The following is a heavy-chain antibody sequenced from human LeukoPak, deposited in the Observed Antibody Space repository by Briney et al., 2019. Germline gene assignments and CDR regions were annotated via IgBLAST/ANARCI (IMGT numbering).Heavy chain of an antibody. D-gene: IGHD6-19*01. CDR1: GFTFSSYS. V-gene: IGHV3-48*01. Sequence: GGSLRLSCAASGFTFSSYSMNWVRQAPGKGLEWVSYISSSSSTIYYADSVKGRFTISKDNSKNTLYLQMNSLRAEGTAVHYCARDRYSSGWYGWFDPWAREPWSPSPQ. J-gene: IGHJ5*02. CDR3: ARDRYSSGWYGWFDP. CDR2: ISSSSSTI.